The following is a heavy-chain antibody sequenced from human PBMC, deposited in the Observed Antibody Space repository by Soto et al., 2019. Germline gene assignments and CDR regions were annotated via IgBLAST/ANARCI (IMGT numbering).Heavy chain of an antibody. V-gene: IGHV1-69*01. Sequence: QVQLVQSGAEVKKPGSSVKVSCKASGGTFSSYAISWVRQAPGQGLEWMGGIIPIFGTANYAQKFQGRVTITADESTSTAYMELSSLRSDDTAVYYCARSKYYYDSSGYDWDAFDIWGQGTMVTVSS. D-gene: IGHD3-22*01. CDR1: GGTFSSYA. J-gene: IGHJ3*02. CDR2: IIPIFGTA. CDR3: ARSKYYYDSSGYDWDAFDI.